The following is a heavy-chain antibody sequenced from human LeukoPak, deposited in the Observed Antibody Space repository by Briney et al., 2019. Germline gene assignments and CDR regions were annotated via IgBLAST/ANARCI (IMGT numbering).Heavy chain of an antibody. CDR3: ARALTKSVTTSPRYFDY. V-gene: IGHV4-34*01. CDR1: GGSFSGYY. Sequence: SETLSLTCVVYGGSFSGYYWSWIRQPPGKGLEWIGEINHSGSTNYNPSLKSRVTISVDTSKNQFSLKLSSVTAADTAVYYCARALTKSVTTSPRYFDYWGQGTLVTVSS. J-gene: IGHJ4*02. D-gene: IGHD4-11*01. CDR2: INHSGST.